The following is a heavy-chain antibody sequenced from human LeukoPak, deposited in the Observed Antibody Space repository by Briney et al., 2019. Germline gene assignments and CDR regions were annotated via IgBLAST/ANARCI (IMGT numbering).Heavy chain of an antibody. D-gene: IGHD4-23*01. J-gene: IGHJ3*02. Sequence: GASVKVSCKASGYTFTSYGICWVRQAPGQGLEWMGWISAYNGNTNYAQKLQGRVTMTTDTSTSTAYMELRSLRSDDTAVYYCARDPGTTVVTPKGDASDIWGQGTIVTVSS. V-gene: IGHV1-18*01. CDR2: ISAYNGNT. CDR3: ARDPGTTVVTPKGDASDI. CDR1: GYTFTSYG.